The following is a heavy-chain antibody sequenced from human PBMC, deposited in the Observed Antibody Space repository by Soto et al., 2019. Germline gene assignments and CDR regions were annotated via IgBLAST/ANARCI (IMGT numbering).Heavy chain of an antibody. J-gene: IGHJ6*02. CDR1: GFTFSSYS. V-gene: IGHV3-21*06. CDR2: ISSSSSYI. Sequence: PGGSLRLSCAASGFTFSSYSMNWVRQAPGKGLEWVSSISSSSSYIYYADSVQGRFTISRDNAKNLLHLQMNSLKAEDTAMYYCARDLGGGYYYYGMDVWGQGTTVTVSS. CDR3: ARDLGGGYYYYGMDV. D-gene: IGHD3-16*01.